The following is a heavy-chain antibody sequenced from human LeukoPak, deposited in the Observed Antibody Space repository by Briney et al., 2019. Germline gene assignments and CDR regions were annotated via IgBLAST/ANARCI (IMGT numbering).Heavy chain of an antibody. CDR1: GGSFSGYY. V-gene: IGHV4-34*01. CDR3: ARGFTMVRGVQYYFDY. Sequence: SETLSLTCAVYGGSFSGYYWSWIRQPPGKGLEWIGEINHSGSTNYNPSLKSRVTISVDTSKNQFSLKLSSVTAADTAVYYCARGFTMVRGVQYYFDYWGQGTLVTVSS. J-gene: IGHJ4*02. CDR2: INHSGST. D-gene: IGHD3-10*01.